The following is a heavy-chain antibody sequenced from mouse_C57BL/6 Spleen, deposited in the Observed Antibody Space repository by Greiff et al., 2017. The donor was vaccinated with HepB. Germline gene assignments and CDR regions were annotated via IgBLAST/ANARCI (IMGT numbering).Heavy chain of an antibody. D-gene: IGHD4-1*01. CDR1: GFTFSSYA. V-gene: IGHV5-4*01. Sequence: VQGVESGGGLVKPGGSLKLSCAASGFTFSSYAMSWVRQTPEKRLEWVATISDGGSYTYYPDNVKGRFTISRDNAKNNLYLQMSHLKSEDTAMYYGARGSNWDDGYYFDYWGQGTTLTVSS. J-gene: IGHJ2*01. CDR2: ISDGGSYT. CDR3: ARGSNWDDGYYFDY.